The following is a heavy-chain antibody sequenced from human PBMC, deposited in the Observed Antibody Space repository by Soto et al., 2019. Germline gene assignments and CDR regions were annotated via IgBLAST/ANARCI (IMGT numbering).Heavy chain of an antibody. CDR1: GFTFSRYG. D-gene: IGHD6-19*01. CDR3: ARAVAGTNYYYYYYMDV. CDR2: IWYDGSNK. Sequence: SLRLSCAASGFTFSRYGMHWVRQAPGKGLEWVAVIWYDGSNKYYADSVKGRFTISRDNSKNTLYLQMNSLRAEDTAVYYCARAVAGTNYYYYYYMDVWGKGTTVTVSS. V-gene: IGHV3-33*01. J-gene: IGHJ6*03.